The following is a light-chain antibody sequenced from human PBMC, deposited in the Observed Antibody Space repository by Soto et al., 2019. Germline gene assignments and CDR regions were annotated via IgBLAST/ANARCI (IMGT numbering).Light chain of an antibody. CDR2: GAS. Sequence: VLTMTACTVALSPRERATRSCRASQSVRSSYLAWYQQKPGQAPRLLIYGASSRATGIPDRFSGSGSGTDFTLTISRLEPEDFAVYYCQQYGSSPPRTFGQGTKVDIK. V-gene: IGKV3-20*01. CDR1: QSVRSSY. J-gene: IGKJ1*01. CDR3: QQYGSSPPRT.